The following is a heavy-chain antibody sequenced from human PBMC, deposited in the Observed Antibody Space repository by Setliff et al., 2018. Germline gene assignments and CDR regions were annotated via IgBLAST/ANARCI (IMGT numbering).Heavy chain of an antibody. J-gene: IGHJ3*02. Sequence: GASVKVSCAASGFTFSTHGMNWVRQAPGKGLEWVSSISRSSTYIYYADSMKGRFTISRDNAKNSLYLQMNSLRAEDTAVYYCASAGHSGSWFPFDAFHIWGQGTMVTVSS. CDR2: ISRSSTYI. CDR3: ASAGHSGSWFPFDAFHI. D-gene: IGHD6-13*01. V-gene: IGHV3-21*01. CDR1: GFTFSTHG.